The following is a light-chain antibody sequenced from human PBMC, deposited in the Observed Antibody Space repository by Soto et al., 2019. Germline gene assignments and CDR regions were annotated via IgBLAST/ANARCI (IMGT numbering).Light chain of an antibody. J-gene: IGKJ5*01. Sequence: EIVLTQSPGTLSLSPGERATLSCRASQSVSSSYLAWYQQKPGQAPRLLIYGASSRATGIPDRFSGSGSETDFTLTISRLEPEDFAVYYCQQYGSSPITVGQGTRLEIK. V-gene: IGKV3-20*01. CDR1: QSVSSSY. CDR3: QQYGSSPIT. CDR2: GAS.